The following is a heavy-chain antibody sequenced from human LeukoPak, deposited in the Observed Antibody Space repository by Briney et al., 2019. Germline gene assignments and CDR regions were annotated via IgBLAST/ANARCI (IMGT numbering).Heavy chain of an antibody. D-gene: IGHD5-18*01. CDR1: GGSISSSSYY. V-gene: IGHV4-39*01. Sequence: SETLSLTCTVSGGSISSSSYYWGWIRQPPGKGLEWIGSIYYSGSTYYNPSLKSRVTISVDTSKNQFSLKLSSVTAADTAVYYCARARMDTAMVLLDYWGQGTLVTVSS. CDR3: ARARMDTAMVLLDY. J-gene: IGHJ4*02. CDR2: IYYSGST.